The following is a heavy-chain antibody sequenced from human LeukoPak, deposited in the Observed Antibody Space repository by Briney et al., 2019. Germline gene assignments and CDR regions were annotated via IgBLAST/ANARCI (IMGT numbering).Heavy chain of an antibody. CDR3: AVSTGTMGPGSWFDP. D-gene: IGHD4/OR15-4a*01. CDR2: IYYSGST. Sequence: SETLSLTCTVSGGSISSSSYYWGWIRQPPGKGLEWIGSIYYSGSTYYNPSLKSRVTISVDTSKNQFSLKLSSVTAADTAVYYCAVSTGTMGPGSWFDPWGQGTLVTVSS. J-gene: IGHJ5*02. CDR1: GGSISSSSYY. V-gene: IGHV4-39*01.